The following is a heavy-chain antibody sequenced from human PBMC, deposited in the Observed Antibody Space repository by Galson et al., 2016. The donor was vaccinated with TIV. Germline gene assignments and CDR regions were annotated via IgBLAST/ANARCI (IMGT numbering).Heavy chain of an antibody. CDR2: IYSGGST. CDR3: ASPQAAAGIDAFDI. V-gene: IGHV3-53*05. J-gene: IGHJ3*02. Sequence: SLRLSCAASGFTVSSNYMTWVRQAPGKGLESVSVIYSGGSTYYIDSVKGRPTISRDTSKNTMYLQMNSLRVEDTAVYYCASPQAAAGIDAFDIWGQGTMVIVSS. CDR1: GFTVSSNY. D-gene: IGHD6-13*01.